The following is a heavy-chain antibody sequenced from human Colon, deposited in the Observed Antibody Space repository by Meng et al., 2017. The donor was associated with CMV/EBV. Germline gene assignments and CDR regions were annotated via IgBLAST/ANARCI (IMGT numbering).Heavy chain of an antibody. CDR2: ALYDGSRK. Sequence: HGRRGETGGGVVQLGGALRLSCAGSGFIFRDYGMPWNRLARGKGLEWVAFALYDGSRKYYGYSVKGRFSISRDNSKNTLYLQMNSLRADDTAVYYCVKDQCRGWGQGTLVTVSS. CDR1: GFIFRDYG. CDR3: VKDQCRG. V-gene: IGHV3-30*02. D-gene: IGHD3-10*01. J-gene: IGHJ4*02.